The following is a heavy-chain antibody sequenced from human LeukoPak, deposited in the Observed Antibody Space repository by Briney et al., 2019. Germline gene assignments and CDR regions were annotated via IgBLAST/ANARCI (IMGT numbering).Heavy chain of an antibody. CDR1: GGSISSYY. D-gene: IGHD6-6*01. CDR2: IYYSGST. J-gene: IGHJ4*02. Sequence: SETLSLTCTVSGGSISSYYWSWIRQPPGKGLEWIGSIYYSGSTYYNPSLKSRVTISVDTSKNQFSLKLSSVTAADTAVYYCASRSIAARPGWVVDYWGQGTLVTVSS. V-gene: IGHV4-39*01. CDR3: ASRSIAARPGWVVDY.